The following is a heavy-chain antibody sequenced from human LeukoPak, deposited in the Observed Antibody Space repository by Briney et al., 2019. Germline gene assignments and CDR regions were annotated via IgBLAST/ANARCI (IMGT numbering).Heavy chain of an antibody. Sequence: SETLSLTCSFSGGSISGTHYYWGWVRQPPGKGLEWIGSFYDSGSTFYNPSLKSRVTISVDTSKNQFSLKLSSVTAADTAVYYCARRATRDNWFDPWGQGTLVTVSS. V-gene: IGHV4-39*01. J-gene: IGHJ5*02. CDR3: ARRATRDNWFDP. CDR2: FYDSGST. D-gene: IGHD2-15*01. CDR1: GGSISGTHYY.